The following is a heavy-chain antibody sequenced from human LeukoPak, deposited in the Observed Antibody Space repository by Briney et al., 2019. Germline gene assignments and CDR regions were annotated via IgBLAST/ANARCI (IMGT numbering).Heavy chain of an antibody. V-gene: IGHV4-34*01. Sequence: PSETLSLTCAVYGGSFSGYYWSWIRQPPGKGLEWIGEINHSGSTNYNPSPKSRVTISVDTSKNQFSLKLSSVTAADTAVYYCARVPTVTTSLVYYYHGKDVLGQGNTVNVSS. J-gene: IGHJ6*02. CDR2: INHSGST. D-gene: IGHD4-17*01. CDR1: GGSFSGYY. CDR3: ARVPTVTTSLVYYYHGKDV.